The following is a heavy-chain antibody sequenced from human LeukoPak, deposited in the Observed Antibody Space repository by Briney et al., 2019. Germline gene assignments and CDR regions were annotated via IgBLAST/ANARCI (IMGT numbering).Heavy chain of an antibody. CDR3: ARGLRIRRFDP. Sequence: PSETLSLTCTVSGGSISSYYWSWIRQPPGKGLEWIGYIYYSGSTNYNPSLKSRVTISVDTSKNQFSLKLSSVTAADTAVYYCARGLRIRRFDPWGQGTLVTVSS. D-gene: IGHD1-14*01. V-gene: IGHV4-59*01. CDR1: GGSISSYY. CDR2: IYYSGST. J-gene: IGHJ5*02.